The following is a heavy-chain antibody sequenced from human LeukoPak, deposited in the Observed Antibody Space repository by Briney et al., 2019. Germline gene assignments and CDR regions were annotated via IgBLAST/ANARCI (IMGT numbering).Heavy chain of an antibody. V-gene: IGHV3-30*03. CDR3: ARDLSPVVLASPMGY. D-gene: IGHD4-23*01. CDR2: ITYDGYYK. J-gene: IGHJ4*02. CDR1: GFTFSTYG. Sequence: GTSLRLSCAASGFTFSTYGMHWVRQAPGKGLEWVALITYDGYYKYYSDSVKGRFTISSDTSKNTLSLQMNSLRAEDTAVYYCARDLSPVVLASPMGYWGQGTLVTVSS.